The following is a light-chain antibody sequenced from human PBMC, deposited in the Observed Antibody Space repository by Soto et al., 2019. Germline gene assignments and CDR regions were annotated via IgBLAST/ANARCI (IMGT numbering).Light chain of an antibody. CDR1: RSLTTW. CDR3: QQSRT. CDR2: KAS. Sequence: IQMTQSPSTLSASVGDRVTITCRASRSLTTWLAWYQQKPGKAPKLLIYKASTLESGVPSRFSGSTSGTEFTLTISSLQPDDFATYYCQQSRTFGQGTKVEI. J-gene: IGKJ1*01. V-gene: IGKV1-5*03.